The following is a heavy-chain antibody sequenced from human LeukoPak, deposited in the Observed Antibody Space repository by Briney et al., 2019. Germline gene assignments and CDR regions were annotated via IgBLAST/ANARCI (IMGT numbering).Heavy chain of an antibody. CDR2: IWYDGSNK. J-gene: IGHJ6*03. CDR1: GFTFSSYG. CDR3: AKGKSPYYHYYYMDV. V-gene: IGHV3-33*06. Sequence: SGGSLRLSCAASGFTFSSYGMHWVRQAPGKGLEWVAVIWYDGSNKYYADSVKGRFTISRDNSKNTLYLQMNSLRAEDTAVYYCAKGKSPYYHYYYMDVWGKGTTVTVSS.